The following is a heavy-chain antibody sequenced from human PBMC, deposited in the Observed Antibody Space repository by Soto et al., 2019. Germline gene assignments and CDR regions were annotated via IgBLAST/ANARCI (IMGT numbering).Heavy chain of an antibody. CDR2: ISSSSSTI. Sequence: GGSLRLSCAASGFTFSSYSMNWVRQAPGKGLEWVSYISSSSSTIYYADSVKGRFTISRDNAKNSLYLQMNSLRDEDTAVYYCARDPFSKYRSSWYTDWYFDLWGRGTLVTVSS. CDR3: ARDPFSKYRSSWYTDWYFDL. J-gene: IGHJ2*01. D-gene: IGHD6-13*01. CDR1: GFTFSSYS. V-gene: IGHV3-48*02.